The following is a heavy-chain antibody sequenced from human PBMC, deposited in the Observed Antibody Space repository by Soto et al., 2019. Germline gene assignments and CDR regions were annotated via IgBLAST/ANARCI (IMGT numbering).Heavy chain of an antibody. CDR2: ISSNGGST. V-gene: IGHV3-64D*06. J-gene: IGHJ3*02. CDR3: VTTMVHRATYGEVGAFDI. CDR1: GFTFSSYA. D-gene: IGHD4-17*01. Sequence: GGSLRLSCSASGFTFSSYAMHWVRQAPGKGLEYVSAISSNGGSTYYADSVKGRFTISRDNSKNTLYLQMSSLRAEDTAVYYCVTTMVHRATYGEVGAFDIWGQGTMVTVSS.